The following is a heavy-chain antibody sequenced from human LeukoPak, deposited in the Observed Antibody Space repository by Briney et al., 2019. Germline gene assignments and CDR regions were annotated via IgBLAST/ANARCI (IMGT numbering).Heavy chain of an antibody. J-gene: IGHJ4*02. V-gene: IGHV3-48*03. CDR1: GFTFSSYE. D-gene: IGHD3-22*01. CDR2: ISSSGSTI. CDR3: ARGFDYYDSSGYNY. Sequence: GXSLRLSCAASGFTFSSYEMNWVRQAPGKGLEWVSYISSSGSTIYYADSVKGRFTISRDNDKNSLYLQMNSLRAEDTAVYYCARGFDYYDSSGYNYWGQGTLVTVSS.